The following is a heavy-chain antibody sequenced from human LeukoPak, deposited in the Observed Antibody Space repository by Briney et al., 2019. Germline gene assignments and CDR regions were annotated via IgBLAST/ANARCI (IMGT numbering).Heavy chain of an antibody. CDR2: IIPMLGTA. D-gene: IGHD4-23*01. Sequence: ASVKVSCKASEGTFSSYVISWVRQAPGQGLEWMGQIIPMLGTASYAQRFQGRVTLTADESTSTAYMELSSLRSEDTAVYYCARESLPYGGNSFGHYYGMDVWGQGTTVTVSS. J-gene: IGHJ6*02. CDR1: EGTFSSYV. CDR3: ARESLPYGGNSFGHYYGMDV. V-gene: IGHV1-69*13.